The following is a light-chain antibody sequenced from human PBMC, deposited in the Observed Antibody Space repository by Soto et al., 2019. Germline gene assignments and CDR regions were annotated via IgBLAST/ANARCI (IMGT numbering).Light chain of an antibody. CDR3: QQRTDGVT. V-gene: IGKV3D-20*02. CDR1: QSVTSNY. J-gene: IGKJ4*01. CDR2: DAS. Sequence: EIVLTQSPGTLSLSPGERATLSCRASQSVTSNYLAWYQQKPGQAPRLLIYDASKRATDIPARFSGSGSGADFTLTISSLEPEDFAVYYCQQRTDGVTFGGGTKVDIK.